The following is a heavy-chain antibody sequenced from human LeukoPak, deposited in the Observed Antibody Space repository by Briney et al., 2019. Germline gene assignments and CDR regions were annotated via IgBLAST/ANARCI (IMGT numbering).Heavy chain of an antibody. CDR2: ITPFLGIA. V-gene: IGHV1-69*04. CDR3: AREACREMGVMWPRLGGQDCRYDY. Sequence: GASVKVSCKASGDTFSSYAINWVRQAAGQGPEWMGRITPFLGIANYPQKFQGRVTITADESTTTAYMELSSLRSEDTAVYYCAREACREMGVMWPRLGGQDCRYDYWGQGTLVTVSS. D-gene: IGHD3-16*01. CDR1: GDTFSSYA. J-gene: IGHJ4*02.